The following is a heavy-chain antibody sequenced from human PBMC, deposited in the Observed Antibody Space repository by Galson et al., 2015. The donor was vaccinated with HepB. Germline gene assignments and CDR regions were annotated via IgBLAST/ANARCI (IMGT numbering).Heavy chain of an antibody. CDR2: IWYGGSNK. CDR1: GFTFSSYG. V-gene: IGHV3-33*01. Sequence: SLRLSCAASGFTFSSYGMHWVRQAPGKGLGWVAVIWYGGSNKYYADSVKGRFTISRDNSKNTLYLQMNSLRAEDTAVYYCARDLNIYSGSGGGFLGYWGQGTLVTVSS. J-gene: IGHJ4*02. CDR3: ARDLNIYSGSGGGFLGY. D-gene: IGHD3-10*01.